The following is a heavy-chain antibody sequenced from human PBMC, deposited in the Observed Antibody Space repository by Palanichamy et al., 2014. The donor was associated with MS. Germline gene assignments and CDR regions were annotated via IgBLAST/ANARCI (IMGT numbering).Heavy chain of an antibody. D-gene: IGHD3-16*02. CDR3: AKELSSYREAFDY. CDR2: TGMMESDK. J-gene: IGHJ4*02. Sequence: QVQMVESGGGVVQAWGVPETSPGAASGFTFNNYGMHWVRQAPGRGAGVGGIYTGMMESDKYYANSVKGRFTTSRDTSRNTLYLQMNSLRTEDSAVYYCAKELSSYREAFDYWGRGTLVTVSS. V-gene: IGHV3-30*02. CDR1: GFTFNNYG.